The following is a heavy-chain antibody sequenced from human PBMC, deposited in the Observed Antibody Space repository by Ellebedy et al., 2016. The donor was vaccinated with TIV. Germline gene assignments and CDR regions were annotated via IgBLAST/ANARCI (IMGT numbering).Heavy chain of an antibody. J-gene: IGHJ3*02. CDR2: IYTSGRT. CDR3: ARQTSFSSGPRLNAFDI. Sequence: SETLSLTCTVSGGSISSYYWSWIRQPTGKGLEWIGRIYTSGRTNYNPSLKSRVTISVDTSKNQFSLKLRSVTAADTAVYYCARQTSFSSGPRLNAFDIWGQGTMVTVSS. CDR1: GGSISSYY. V-gene: IGHV4-4*07. D-gene: IGHD3-3*01.